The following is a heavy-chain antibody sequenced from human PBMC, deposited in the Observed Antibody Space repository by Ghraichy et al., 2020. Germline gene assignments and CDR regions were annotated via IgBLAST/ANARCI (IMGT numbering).Heavy chain of an antibody. CDR3: ARGSLLWGSCYFDY. Sequence: SQTPSLTCAVYGGSFSGYYWSWIRQPPGKGLEWIGEINHSGSTNYNPSLKSRVTISVDTSKNQFSLKLSSVTAADTAVYYCARGSLLWGSCYFDYWGQGTLVTVSS. J-gene: IGHJ4*02. V-gene: IGHV4-34*01. D-gene: IGHD7-27*01. CDR1: GGSFSGYY. CDR2: INHSGST.